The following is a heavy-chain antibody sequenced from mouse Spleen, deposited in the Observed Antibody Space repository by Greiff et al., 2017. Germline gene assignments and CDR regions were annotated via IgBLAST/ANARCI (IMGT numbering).Heavy chain of an antibody. CDR1: GYTFTSYV. Sequence: EVQLQQSGPELVKPGASVKMSCKASGYTFTSYVMHWVKQKPGQGLEWIGYINPYNDGTKYNEKFKGKATLTSDKSSSTAYMELSSLTSEDSAVYYCARERDYYGSSLGFAYWGQGTLVTVSA. CDR3: ARERDYYGSSLGFAY. CDR2: INPYNDGT. J-gene: IGHJ3*01. V-gene: IGHV1-14*01. D-gene: IGHD1-1*01.